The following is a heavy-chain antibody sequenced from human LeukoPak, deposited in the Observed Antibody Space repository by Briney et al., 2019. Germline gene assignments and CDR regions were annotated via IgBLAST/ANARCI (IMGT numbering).Heavy chain of an antibody. CDR2: INWNGGST. CDR3: ASGGIYYGAAFDF. D-gene: IGHD1-26*01. J-gene: IGHJ4*02. V-gene: IGHV3-20*04. Sequence: GGSLRLSCAASGFTFDDYGMSWVRQAPGKGLEWVSGINWNGGSTGYADSVKGRFTVSRDNDKNSVYLQMNSLRAEDTALYYCASGGIYYGAAFDFWGQGTLVTVSS. CDR1: GFTFDDYG.